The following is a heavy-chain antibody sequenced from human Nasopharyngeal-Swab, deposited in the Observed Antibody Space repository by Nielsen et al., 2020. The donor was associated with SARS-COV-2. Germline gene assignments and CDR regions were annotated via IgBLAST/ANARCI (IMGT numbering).Heavy chain of an antibody. D-gene: IGHD3-10*01. Sequence: GGSLRLSCAASGFTFSSYAMSWVRQAPGKGLEWASAISGSGGSTYYADSVKGRFTISRDNSKNTLYLQMNSLRAEDTAVYYCARTLLWFGELEGWFDPWGQGTLVTVSS. V-gene: IGHV3-23*01. CDR1: GFTFSSYA. CDR3: ARTLLWFGELEGWFDP. CDR2: ISGSGGST. J-gene: IGHJ5*02.